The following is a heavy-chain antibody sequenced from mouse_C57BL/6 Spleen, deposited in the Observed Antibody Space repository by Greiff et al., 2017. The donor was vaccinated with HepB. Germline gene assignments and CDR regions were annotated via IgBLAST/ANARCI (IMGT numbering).Heavy chain of an antibody. CDR2: IDPSDSYT. CDR1: GYTFTSYW. D-gene: IGHD1-1*01. Sequence: QVQLQQPGAELVKPGASVKLSCKASGYTFTSYWMQWVKQRPGQGLEWIGEIDPSDSYTNYKQKFKGKVTLTVDTTSSTAYMQLSSLTSEDSAVYYCARGPVITTVVDFDYWGQGTTLTVSS. CDR3: ARGPVITTVVDFDY. J-gene: IGHJ2*01. V-gene: IGHV1-50*01.